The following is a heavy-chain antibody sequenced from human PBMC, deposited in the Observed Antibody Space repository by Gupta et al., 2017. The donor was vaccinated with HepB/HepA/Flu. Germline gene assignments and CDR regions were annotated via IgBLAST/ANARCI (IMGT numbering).Heavy chain of an antibody. CDR1: GFNLGDYA. D-gene: IGHD2/OR15-2a*01. J-gene: IGHJ5*02. CDR3: ARRHFYVIDL. V-gene: IGHV3-49*03. CDR2: IRNKPYGKTT. Sequence: EVQLVESGGDLVEPGRSLRLSCTASGFNLGDYAVSWFRQAPGKGVEWVSFIRNKPYGKTTEYAASGKGRFVVSRDAYKGVAFLQINSLKPEDTAVYYCARRHFYVIDLWGQGTRVTVSS.